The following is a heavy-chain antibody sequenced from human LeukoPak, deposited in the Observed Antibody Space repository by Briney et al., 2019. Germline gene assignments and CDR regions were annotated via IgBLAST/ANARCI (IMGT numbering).Heavy chain of an antibody. J-gene: IGHJ3*02. Sequence: SETLSLTCTVSGGSISSYYWSWIRQPPGKGLEWIGYIYYTGNTNYNPSLESRVTISVDTSKSQFSLKLNSVTAADTAVYYCAREGPGGAFDIWGQGTMATVSS. CDR1: GGSISSYY. V-gene: IGHV4-59*01. CDR2: IYYTGNT. CDR3: AREGPGGAFDI. D-gene: IGHD3-10*01.